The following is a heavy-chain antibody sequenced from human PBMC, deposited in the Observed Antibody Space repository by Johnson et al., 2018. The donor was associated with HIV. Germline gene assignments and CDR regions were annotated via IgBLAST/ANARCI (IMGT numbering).Heavy chain of an antibody. CDR3: ARDPDWSAFDI. J-gene: IGHJ3*02. Sequence: VQLVESGGGVVQPGRSLRLSCAASGFTFSTSYMTWVRQAPGKGLEWVATINEDGTGKNHVDSVKGRFSISRDNTKNSLYLQMDSLRVDDTAVYYCARDPDWSAFDIWGQGTMVTVSS. D-gene: IGHD3-9*01. V-gene: IGHV3-7*05. CDR2: INEDGTGK. CDR1: GFTFSTSY.